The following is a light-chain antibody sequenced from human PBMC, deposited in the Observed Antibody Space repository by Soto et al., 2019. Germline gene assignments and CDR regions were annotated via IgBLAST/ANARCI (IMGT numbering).Light chain of an antibody. V-gene: IGLV2-14*02. CDR2: EVN. CDR1: SSDVESYNL. Sequence: QSVLTQPASVSGSPGQSITISCTGTSSDVESYNLVSWYQHHPGKAPKLLIYEVNKRPSGVSDRFSGSKSGNTASLTISGLQGDDEAEYYCSSFTSTRTYVFGTGTKLTVL. J-gene: IGLJ1*01. CDR3: SSFTSTRTYV.